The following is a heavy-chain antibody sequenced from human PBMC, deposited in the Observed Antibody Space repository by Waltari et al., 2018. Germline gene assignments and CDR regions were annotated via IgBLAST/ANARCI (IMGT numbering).Heavy chain of an antibody. Sequence: QVTLKESGPALVKPTQTLTLTCTFSGFSLSTSGMRVSWIRQPPGKALEWLARIDWDDDKFYSKALKTRRTISKDTSKNQVVHTMTNMDPVDTATYDCARTKFYDSSGYWTDWGQGTLVTVSS. V-gene: IGHV2-70*04. CDR3: ARTKFYDSSGYWTD. D-gene: IGHD3-22*01. CDR1: GFSLSTSGMR. J-gene: IGHJ4*02. CDR2: IDWDDDK.